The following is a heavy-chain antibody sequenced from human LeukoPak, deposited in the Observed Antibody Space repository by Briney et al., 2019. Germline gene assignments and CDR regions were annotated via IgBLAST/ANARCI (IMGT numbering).Heavy chain of an antibody. D-gene: IGHD2-2*01. V-gene: IGHV3-23*01. CDR1: GFTFSSYG. J-gene: IGHJ4*02. Sequence: GGSLRLSCAASGFTFSSYGMSWVRQAPGKGLEWVSAISGSGGSTYYGDSVKGRFTISRDNSKNTLDLQMNSLRAEDTAVYYCAKVAYCSGTSCSTGGYFDYWGQGTLVTVSS. CDR2: ISGSGGST. CDR3: AKVAYCSGTSCSTGGYFDY.